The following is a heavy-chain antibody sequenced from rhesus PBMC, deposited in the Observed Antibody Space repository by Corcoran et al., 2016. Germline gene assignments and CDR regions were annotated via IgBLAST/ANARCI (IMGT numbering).Heavy chain of an antibody. Sequence: QVQLQESGPGVVKPSETLSLTCAVSGGSISDSYRWSWIRQPPGKGLEWIGYIYGRSTSTNYNPSRQSRVTISKDTSKNQVSLKLSAVTAADTAVYYCASQDQYSGSWNVPGEYFEFWGQGALVTVSS. CDR3: ASQDQYSGSWNVPGEYFEF. CDR2: IYGRSTST. V-gene: IGHV4S10*01. D-gene: IGHD6-25*01. CDR1: GGSISDSYR. J-gene: IGHJ1*01.